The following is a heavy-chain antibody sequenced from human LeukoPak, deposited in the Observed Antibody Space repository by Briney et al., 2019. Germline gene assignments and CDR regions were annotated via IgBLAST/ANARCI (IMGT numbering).Heavy chain of an antibody. CDR2: IYSGGST. J-gene: IGHJ4*02. CDR3: ATRRLWFGEYY. D-gene: IGHD3-10*01. Sequence: GGSLRLSCAASGFTFSSYSMNWVRQAPGKGLEWVSVIYSGGSTYYADSVKGRFTISRDNSKNTLYLQMNSLRAEDTAVYYCATRRLWFGEYYWGQGTLVTVSS. V-gene: IGHV3-53*01. CDR1: GFTFSSYS.